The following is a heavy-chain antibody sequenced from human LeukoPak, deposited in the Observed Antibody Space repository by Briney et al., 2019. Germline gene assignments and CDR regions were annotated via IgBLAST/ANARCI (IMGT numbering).Heavy chain of an antibody. D-gene: IGHD4-17*01. Sequence: GGSLRLSCAASGFTFSNAWMSWVRQAPGKGLEWVGRIKSKTDGGTTEYAAPVEGRFTISRDDSKNTLYLQMHSLKTEDTAVYYCTTDGGTVTPTGYYYGMDVWGKGTTVTVSS. V-gene: IGHV3-15*01. CDR2: IKSKTDGGTT. J-gene: IGHJ6*04. CDR1: GFTFSNAW. CDR3: TTDGGTVTPTGYYYGMDV.